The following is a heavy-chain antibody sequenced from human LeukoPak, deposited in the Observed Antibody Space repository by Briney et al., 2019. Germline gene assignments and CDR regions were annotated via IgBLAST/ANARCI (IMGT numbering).Heavy chain of an antibody. J-gene: IGHJ4*02. CDR3: TRLISRGSDYNYVDD. CDR2: IYPADSDT. Sequence: GESLKISCKGSGYRFTNYHIGWVHQMPGKGLEWMGIIYPADSDTRYRPTFRGQVTISVDKSINTAYLQWSSLKASDTAMYYCTRLISRGSDYNYVDDWGQGTLITVSS. D-gene: IGHD4-17*01. V-gene: IGHV5-51*07. CDR1: GYRFTNYH.